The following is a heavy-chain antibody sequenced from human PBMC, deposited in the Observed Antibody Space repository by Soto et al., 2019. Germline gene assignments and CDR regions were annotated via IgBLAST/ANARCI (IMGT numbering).Heavy chain of an antibody. CDR1: GFTFSSYA. CDR2: ISYDGSNK. Sequence: GGSLRLSCAASGFTFSSYAMHWVHQAPGKGLEWVAVISYDGSNKYYADSVKGRFTISRDNSKNTLYLQMNSLRAEDTAVYYCARVGDIVVVVAAFDYWGQGTLVTVSS. D-gene: IGHD2-15*01. CDR3: ARVGDIVVVVAAFDY. J-gene: IGHJ4*02. V-gene: IGHV3-30*04.